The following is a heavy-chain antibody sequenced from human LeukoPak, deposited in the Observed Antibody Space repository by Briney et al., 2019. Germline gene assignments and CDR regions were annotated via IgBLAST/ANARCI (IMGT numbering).Heavy chain of an antibody. CDR3: ARTVSSSSSSCFLY. V-gene: IGHV3-74*01. Sequence: GGSLRLSCAASGFTFSNYWMHWVRHAPGKGLVWVSRINSDGSSTTYADSVKGRFTISRDNAKNTLYLQMNSLRAEDTAVYYCARTVSSSSSSCFLYWGQGTLVTV. CDR2: INSDGSST. D-gene: IGHD6-6*01. J-gene: IGHJ4*02. CDR1: GFTFSNYW.